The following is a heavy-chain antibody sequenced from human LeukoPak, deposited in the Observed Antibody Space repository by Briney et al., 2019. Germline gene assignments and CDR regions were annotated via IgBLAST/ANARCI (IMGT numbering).Heavy chain of an antibody. Sequence: ASVKVSCKASGYTFTSYCIHWVRQAPGQGLDWIGVINPSGGRTTYAQKFQGRLTMTRDTSTGTAHMELSSLRSEDTAVYYCARSAENSRTYYFYAMDVWGQGTTVTV. CDR3: ARSAENSRTYYFYAMDV. D-gene: IGHD4-23*01. J-gene: IGHJ6*02. CDR1: GYTFTSYC. V-gene: IGHV1-46*01. CDR2: INPSGGRT.